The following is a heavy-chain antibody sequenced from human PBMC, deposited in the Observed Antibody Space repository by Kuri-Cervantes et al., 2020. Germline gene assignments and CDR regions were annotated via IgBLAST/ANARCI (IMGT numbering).Heavy chain of an antibody. CDR3: AKGPMRGYSGYPKQGYFDY. CDR1: GITVSSNY. CDR2: ISSSSYI. J-gene: IGHJ4*02. D-gene: IGHD5-12*01. V-gene: IGHV3-69-1*01. Sequence: GGSLRLSCVTSGITVSSNYMNWVRQAPGKGLEWVSSISSSSYIYYADSVKGRFTISRDNSKNTLYLQMNSLRAEDTAVYYCAKGPMRGYSGYPKQGYFDYWGQGTLVTVSS.